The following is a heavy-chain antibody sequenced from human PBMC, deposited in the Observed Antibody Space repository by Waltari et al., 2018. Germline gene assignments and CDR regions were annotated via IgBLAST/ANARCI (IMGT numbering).Heavy chain of an antibody. CDR2: MNYDGSQK. J-gene: IGHJ4*02. CDR3: AKSRGFEY. Sequence: EVQLVESGGGLVQPGGSLRLSCGASGFTFSRYWMSWVRQTPGKGREWVANMNYDGSQKYYVDSVKGRFTISRDNAKNSVYLQMNSLRVEDTAVYYCAKSRGFEYWGQGTLITVSS. CDR1: GFTFSRYW. D-gene: IGHD2-2*01. V-gene: IGHV3-7*01.